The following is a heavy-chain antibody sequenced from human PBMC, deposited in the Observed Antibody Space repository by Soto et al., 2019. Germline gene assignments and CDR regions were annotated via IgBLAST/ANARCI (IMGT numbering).Heavy chain of an antibody. CDR1: GYSFAGYW. J-gene: IGHJ4*02. CDR3: ARRIYDSDNGLTVQYYFDS. D-gene: IGHD3-22*01. V-gene: IGHV5-10-1*01. CDR2: IDPSDSQN. Sequence: GESLMLSCKGSGYSFAGYWITWVRQTPGKGLEWMGRIDPSDSQNYYSPSFRGHVTISVTKTITTVFLQWSSLRASDTAMYYCARRIYDSDNGLTVQYYFDSWGQGTPVTVSS.